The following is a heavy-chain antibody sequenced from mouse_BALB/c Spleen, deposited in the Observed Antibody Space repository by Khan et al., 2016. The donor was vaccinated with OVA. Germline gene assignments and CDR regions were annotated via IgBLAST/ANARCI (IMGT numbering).Heavy chain of an antibody. Sequence: EVELVESGGGLVEPGGSLKLSCAASGFTFSTFVMSWVRQTPEKRLEWVATISSAATYTYYPDSVKGRFNISRDNAKNTLYLQMNSLRSEDTASYYCANGNYGWFAYWGQGTLVTVSA. D-gene: IGHD2-1*01. CDR3: ANGNYGWFAY. J-gene: IGHJ3*01. CDR1: GFTFSTFV. V-gene: IGHV5-9-1*01. CDR2: ISSAATYT.